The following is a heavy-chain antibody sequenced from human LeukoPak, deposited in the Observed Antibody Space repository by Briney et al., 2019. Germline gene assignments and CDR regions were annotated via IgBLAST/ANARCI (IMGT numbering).Heavy chain of an antibody. V-gene: IGHV3-64*01. CDR1: GFAFSSYA. D-gene: IGHD2-2*02. J-gene: IGHJ6*02. CDR2: ISSNGGST. CDR3: AKDCVVVVPAAIGDYGMDV. Sequence: GGSLRLSCAASGFAFSSYAMHWVRQAPGKGLEYVSAISSNGGSTYYANSVKGRFTISRDNSKNTLYLQMGSLRAEDTAVYYCAKDCVVVVPAAIGDYGMDVWGQGTTVTVSS.